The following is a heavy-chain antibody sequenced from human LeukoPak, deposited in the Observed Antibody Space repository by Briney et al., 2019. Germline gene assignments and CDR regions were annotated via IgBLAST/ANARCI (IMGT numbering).Heavy chain of an antibody. CDR3: ARQSRDGSKTRGYYFDY. Sequence: AESLKISCQASGYIFTNYWIGWVRQIPRKGLESMGIIYPADSATTYHPSFQGQITITADKSINTVNLQWSSLKASDTAMYYCARQSRDGSKTRGYYFDYWGQGTLVTVSS. CDR1: GYIFTNYW. CDR2: IYPADSAT. J-gene: IGHJ4*02. D-gene: IGHD3-10*01. V-gene: IGHV5-51*01.